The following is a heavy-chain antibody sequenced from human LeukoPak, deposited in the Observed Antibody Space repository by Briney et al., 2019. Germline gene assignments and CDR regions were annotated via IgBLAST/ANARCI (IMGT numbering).Heavy chain of an antibody. V-gene: IGHV3-23*01. D-gene: IGHD3-10*01. CDR1: GFTFSSYA. CDR3: ARVILWFGELLDY. CDR2: ISGSGGST. Sequence: GGSLRLSCAASGFTFSSYAMSWVRQAPGKGLEWVSAISGSGGSTYYADSVKGRFTISRDNSKNTLYLQMNSLRAEDTAVYYCARVILWFGELLDYWSQGTLVTVSS. J-gene: IGHJ4*02.